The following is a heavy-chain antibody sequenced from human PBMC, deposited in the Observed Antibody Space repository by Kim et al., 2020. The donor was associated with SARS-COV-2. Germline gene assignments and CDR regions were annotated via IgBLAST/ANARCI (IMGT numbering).Heavy chain of an antibody. Sequence: GGSLRLSCAASGFTFSNYAMSWVRQAPGKGLEWVSSISASGGSTYYADSVKGRFTISRDNSKNTLYLQMSSLRAEDTAIYYCAINWNNDYWGRGTLVTVS. CDR3: AINWNNDY. CDR2: ISASGGST. CDR1: GFTFSNYA. V-gene: IGHV3-23*01. J-gene: IGHJ4*02. D-gene: IGHD1-1*01.